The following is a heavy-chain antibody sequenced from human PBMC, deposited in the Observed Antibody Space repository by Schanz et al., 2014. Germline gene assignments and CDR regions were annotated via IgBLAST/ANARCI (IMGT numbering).Heavy chain of an antibody. CDR1: GFSFSTYA. CDR3: AREEGYGYGPGAFDI. V-gene: IGHV3-30*04. D-gene: IGHD5-18*01. CDR2: ILYDGSKT. Sequence: QVQLVESGGGVVQPGRSLRLSCAASGFSFSTYAMHWVRQAPGKGLEWVAVILYDGSKTYYADSVNGRFTISRDNSKNTLSLQMNSLRAEDTAVYYCAREEGYGYGPGAFDIWGQGTMVTVSS. J-gene: IGHJ3*02.